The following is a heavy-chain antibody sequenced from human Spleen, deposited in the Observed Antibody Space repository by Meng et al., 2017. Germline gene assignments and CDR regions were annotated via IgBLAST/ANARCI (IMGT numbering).Heavy chain of an antibody. CDR3: ARTYCSGGSCHEVFDY. CDR1: GGPISSGGYY. V-gene: IGHV4-31*03. J-gene: IGHJ4*02. Sequence: QVQVQGPGPGLAKPSKTPSLTCTVSGGPISSGGYYWSWIRQHPGKGLEWIGYIYYSGSTYYNPSLKSRVTISVDTSKNQFSLKLSSVTAADTAVYYCARTYCSGGSCHEVFDYWGQGTLVTVSS. D-gene: IGHD2-15*01. CDR2: IYYSGST.